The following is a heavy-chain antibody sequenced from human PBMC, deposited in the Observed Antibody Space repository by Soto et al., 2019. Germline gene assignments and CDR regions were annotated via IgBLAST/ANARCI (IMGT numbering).Heavy chain of an antibody. CDR3: ARQRTGYSYSRYYYGMDV. Sequence: GESPKISCKGSGYSFTSYWIGWVRQMPGKGLEWMGIIYPGDSDTRYSPSFQGQVTISADKSISTAYLQWSSLKASDTAMYYCARQRTGYSYSRYYYGMDVWGQGTTVTVSS. J-gene: IGHJ6*02. V-gene: IGHV5-51*01. CDR1: GYSFTSYW. D-gene: IGHD5-18*01. CDR2: IYPGDSDT.